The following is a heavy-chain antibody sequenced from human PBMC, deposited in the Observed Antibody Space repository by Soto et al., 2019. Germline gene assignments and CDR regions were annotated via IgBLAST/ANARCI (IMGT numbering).Heavy chain of an antibody. CDR1: LFTFSGSA. D-gene: IGHD1-1*01. CDR3: TRGNWNVAPYYYYYMDI. V-gene: IGHV3-73*01. J-gene: IGHJ6*03. CDR2: IRSKANSYAT. Sequence: SLRLSCSASLFTFSGSAMEWVRHSSFKLLGWVGRIRSKANSYATAYAASVKGRFTISRDDSKNTAYLQMNSLKTEDTAVYYCTRGNWNVAPYYYYYMDIWGKGTTVTV.